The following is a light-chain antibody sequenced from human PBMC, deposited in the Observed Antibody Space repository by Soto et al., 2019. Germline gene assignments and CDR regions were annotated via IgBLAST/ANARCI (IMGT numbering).Light chain of an antibody. V-gene: IGLV1-51*01. CDR3: GTWDSSLSSVV. J-gene: IGLJ2*01. Sequence: QSVLTQPPSVSAAPGQKVTISCSGSSSNIGNNYVSWYQQLPGTAPKLLIYDNNERPSGIPDRFSGSKSGTSATLGITGLQTGDEADYYCGTWDSSLSSVVFGRGTTVTVL. CDR2: DNN. CDR1: SSNIGNNY.